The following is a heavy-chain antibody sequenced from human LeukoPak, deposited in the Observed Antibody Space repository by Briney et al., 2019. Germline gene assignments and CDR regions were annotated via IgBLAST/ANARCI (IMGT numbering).Heavy chain of an antibody. D-gene: IGHD3-3*01. Sequence: PGGSLRLSCAASGFTFSSYAMHWVRQAPGKGLEWVAVISYDGSNKYYADSVKGRFTISRDNSKNTLYLQMNSLRAEDTAVYYCAKDFWSGYEGGWVDYWGQGTLVTVSS. J-gene: IGHJ4*02. CDR3: AKDFWSGYEGGWVDY. CDR1: GFTFSSYA. V-gene: IGHV3-30-3*01. CDR2: ISYDGSNK.